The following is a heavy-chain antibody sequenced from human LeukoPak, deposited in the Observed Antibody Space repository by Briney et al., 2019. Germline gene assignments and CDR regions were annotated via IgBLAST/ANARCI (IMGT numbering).Heavy chain of an antibody. V-gene: IGHV4-59*08. CDR2: IYYTGST. Sequence: SETLSLTCTVSNGSINSYYWSWIRQSPGKGLEWIGNIYYTGSTNYNPSLKSRVTISVDTSKNQFPLKLSSVTAADTAIYYCARLPLDYGDYGGFDYWGQGTLVTVST. J-gene: IGHJ4*02. CDR3: ARLPLDYGDYGGFDY. CDR1: NGSINSYY. D-gene: IGHD4-23*01.